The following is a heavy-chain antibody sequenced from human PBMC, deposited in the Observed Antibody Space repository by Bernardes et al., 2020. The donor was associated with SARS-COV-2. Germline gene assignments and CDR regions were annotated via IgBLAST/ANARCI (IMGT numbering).Heavy chain of an antibody. J-gene: IGHJ5*02. CDR3: ARLVIVVVPAAIHKPYNSFDP. V-gene: IGHV4-34*01. CDR2: INHSGST. Sequence: SLSPTCAVYGGSFSGSYWSWIRQLPGPGLEWIGEINHSGSTNYNPSLKSRVTISVDTSKNQFSLKLSSVTAADTAVYYCARLVIVVVPAAIHKPYNSFDPWGQGTLVTVSS. D-gene: IGHD2-2*02. CDR1: GGSFSGSY.